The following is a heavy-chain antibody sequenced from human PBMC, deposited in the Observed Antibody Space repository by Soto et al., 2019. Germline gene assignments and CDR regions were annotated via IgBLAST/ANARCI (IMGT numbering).Heavy chain of an antibody. CDR3: ARAGIAVAGAGSGMDV. Sequence: PGGSLRLSCAASGFTFDDYAMHWVRQAPGKGLEWVSGISWNSGSIGYADSVKGRFTISRDNAKNSLYLQMNSLRAEDTDLYYCARAGIAVAGAGSGMDVWGQGTTVTVSS. J-gene: IGHJ6*02. CDR2: ISWNSGSI. V-gene: IGHV3-9*01. D-gene: IGHD6-19*01. CDR1: GFTFDDYA.